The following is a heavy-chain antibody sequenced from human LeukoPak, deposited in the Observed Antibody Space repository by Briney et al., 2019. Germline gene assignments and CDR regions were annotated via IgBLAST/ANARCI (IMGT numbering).Heavy chain of an antibody. CDR2: TKQYGSEK. Sequence: GGSLRLSCIAPGFTFSSYWISWVRQAPGKGLEWVATTKQYGSEKYYVDSVKGPFTISRDNAKNSLYLQMNSLRAEDTALYYCARDTAGNDYWGQGTLVTVSS. V-gene: IGHV3-7*01. D-gene: IGHD6-19*01. J-gene: IGHJ4*02. CDR1: GFTFSSYW. CDR3: ARDTAGNDY.